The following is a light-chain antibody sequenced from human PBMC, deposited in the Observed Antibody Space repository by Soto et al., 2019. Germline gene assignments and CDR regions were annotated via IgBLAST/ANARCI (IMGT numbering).Light chain of an antibody. CDR2: GAS. V-gene: IGKV3-20*01. J-gene: IGKJ5*01. CDR1: QCVTKNN. CDR3: QQYGSSAPIT. Sequence: ENVFTQAPGAPSLCPVARATLSCRPIQCVTKNNLNWYQKKPGQAPRLLLYGASIRATGIPDRFSGSGSETDFTLTISRLETEDFALYYCQQYGSSAPITVGQGKRLEIK.